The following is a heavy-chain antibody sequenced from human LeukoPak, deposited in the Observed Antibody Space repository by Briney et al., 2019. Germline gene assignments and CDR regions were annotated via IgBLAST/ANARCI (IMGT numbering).Heavy chain of an antibody. Sequence: ASVKVSCKASGYTFTVYYIHWVRQASGQGLEWVGWINPNSGGTNYAQKCQGRVTMTSDASISTAYMELSRLRSDDTAVYYCARDRDFWSGTSPFHVWGQGTMVAVSS. CDR1: GYTFTVYY. CDR2: INPNSGGT. D-gene: IGHD3-3*01. CDR3: ARDRDFWSGTSPFHV. J-gene: IGHJ3*01. V-gene: IGHV1-2*02.